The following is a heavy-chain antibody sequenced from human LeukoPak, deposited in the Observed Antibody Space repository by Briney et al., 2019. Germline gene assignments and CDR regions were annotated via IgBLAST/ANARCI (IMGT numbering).Heavy chain of an antibody. CDR2: IIAILGIA. CDR3: ARARLHDAFDI. V-gene: IGHV1-69*02. J-gene: IGHJ3*02. CDR1: GGTFSSYT. Sequence: ASVKVSCKASGGTFSSYTISWVRQAPGQGLEWMGRIIAILGIANYAQKFQGRVTITADKSTSTAYMELSSLRSEDTAVYYCARARLHDAFDIWGQGTLVTVSS.